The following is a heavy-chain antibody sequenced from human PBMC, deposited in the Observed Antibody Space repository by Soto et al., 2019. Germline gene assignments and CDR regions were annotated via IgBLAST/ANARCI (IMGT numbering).Heavy chain of an antibody. CDR2: IQGGNDNT. Sequence: ASVKVSCQAFGNTVRGFGIYWLRQAPGHSLEWMGWIQGGNDNTYYSEHFQGRLSFTRGTSPGTTYMDPVDTATYYCARISHHYYGMDVWGQGTTVTVSS. V-gene: IGHV1-3*01. D-gene: IGHD5-18*01. J-gene: IGHJ6*02. CDR1: GNTVRGFG. CDR3: HYYGMDV.